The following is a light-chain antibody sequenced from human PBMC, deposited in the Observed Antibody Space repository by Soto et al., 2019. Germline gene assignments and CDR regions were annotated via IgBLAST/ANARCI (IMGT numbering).Light chain of an antibody. V-gene: IGKV1-39*01. CDR1: QSISSY. J-gene: IGKJ1*01. Sequence: DIQMTQSPSSLSASVGDRVTITCRASQSISSYLNWYQQKPGKAPKLLISAASSLQSGVPPRFSGSGSGTDFTLTISSLQPEDFATYYCQQSYSTLWTFGQGTKVEIK. CDR3: QQSYSTLWT. CDR2: AAS.